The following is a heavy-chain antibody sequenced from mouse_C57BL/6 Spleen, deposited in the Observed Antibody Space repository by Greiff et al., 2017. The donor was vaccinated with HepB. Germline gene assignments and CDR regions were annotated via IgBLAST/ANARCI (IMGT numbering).Heavy chain of an antibody. D-gene: IGHD1-1*01. Sequence: EVQLQQSGPELVKPGASVKMSCKASGYTFTDYHMHWVKQSHGKSLEWIGYINPNNGGTSYNQKFKGKATLTVNKSSSTAYMELRSLTSEDSAVYYGASDYGSSPFDYWGQGTTLTVSS. V-gene: IGHV1-22*01. CDR3: ASDYGSSPFDY. CDR2: INPNNGGT. CDR1: GYTFTDYH. J-gene: IGHJ2*01.